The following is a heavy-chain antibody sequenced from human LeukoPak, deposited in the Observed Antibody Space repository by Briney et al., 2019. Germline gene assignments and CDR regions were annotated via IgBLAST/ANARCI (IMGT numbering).Heavy chain of an antibody. CDR3: ARDLIRGQGFDP. CDR2: INPNSGST. J-gene: IGHJ5*02. Sequence: ASVKVSCKASGYTFTGYYMHWVRQAPGQGLEWMGWINPNSGSTNYAQKFQGRVTMTRDTSISTAYMELSRLRSDDTAVYYCARDLIRGQGFDPWGQGTLVTVSS. V-gene: IGHV1-2*02. D-gene: IGHD3-10*01. CDR1: GYTFTGYY.